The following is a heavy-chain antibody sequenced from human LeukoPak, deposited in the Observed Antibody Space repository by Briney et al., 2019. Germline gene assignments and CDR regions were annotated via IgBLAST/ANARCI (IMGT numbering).Heavy chain of an antibody. CDR1: GFTLSSYA. V-gene: IGHV3-30-3*01. CDR2: ISYDGSNK. Sequence: GRSLRLSCAASGFTLSSYAMHWVRQAPGKGLEWVAVISYDGSNKYYADSVKGRFTISRDNSKNTLYLQMNSLRAEDTAVYYCARDKSWPRYYYDSSGYDYWGQGTLVTVSS. D-gene: IGHD3-22*01. CDR3: ARDKSWPRYYYDSSGYDY. J-gene: IGHJ4*02.